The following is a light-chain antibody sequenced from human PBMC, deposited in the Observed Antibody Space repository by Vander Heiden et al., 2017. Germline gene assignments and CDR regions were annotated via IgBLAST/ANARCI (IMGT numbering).Light chain of an antibody. J-gene: IGLJ2*01. CDR2: GTS. CDR1: SSNIGAGL. Sequence: QSVLTQQPSASGTPGQRVTIFCSGSSSNIGAGLVNWYQQVQGTAPKVVIYGTSQRPSGVPDRFSGSRSGTSATLAISGLRSDDGADYYCASWDDSLSVVLFGGGTRLTVL. V-gene: IGLV1-47*01. CDR3: ASWDDSLSVVL.